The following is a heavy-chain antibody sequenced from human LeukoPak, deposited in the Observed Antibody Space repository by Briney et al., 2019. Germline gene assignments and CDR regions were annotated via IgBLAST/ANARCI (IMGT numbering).Heavy chain of an antibody. D-gene: IGHD2-15*01. Sequence: GGSLRLSCAASGFTVNNAWMSWVRQAPGKGLEWVGRIKSKTDGGTTDYAAPLKGRFTLSRDDVKNTVYLQMNSLKTEDTAVYYCTTGEDLDYWGQGTLVTVSS. J-gene: IGHJ4*02. CDR1: GFTVNNAW. V-gene: IGHV3-15*01. CDR3: TTGEDLDY. CDR2: IKSKTDGGTT.